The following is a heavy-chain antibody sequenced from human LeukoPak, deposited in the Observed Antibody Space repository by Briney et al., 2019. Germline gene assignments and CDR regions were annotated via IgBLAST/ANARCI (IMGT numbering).Heavy chain of an antibody. CDR1: GFTFSSSA. CDR3: AKQLGYCSDGSCYFPY. CDR2: ISNNGGYT. V-gene: IGHV3-23*01. Sequence: PGGSLRLSCAASGFTFSSSAMSWVRQAPGKGLEWVSAISNNGGYTYYADSVQGRFTISRDNSKSTLCLQMNSLRAEDTAVYYCAKQLGYCSDGSCYFPYWRQGTLVTVSS. J-gene: IGHJ4*02. D-gene: IGHD2-15*01.